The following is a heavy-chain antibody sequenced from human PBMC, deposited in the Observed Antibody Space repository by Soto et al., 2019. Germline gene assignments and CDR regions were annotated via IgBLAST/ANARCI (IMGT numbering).Heavy chain of an antibody. V-gene: IGHV2-5*02. J-gene: IGHJ5*02. Sequence: QITLKESGPTLVKPTQTLTLTCTFSGFSLSTSGVGVGWIRQPPGKALEWLAIIYWDDDKSYNPSLKSRLTITKDTFKNQVVLIMTNMDPVDTATYYCVPRQSLQWPFDPWGQGTLVTVSS. CDR2: IYWDDDK. D-gene: IGHD3-10*01. CDR3: VPRQSLQWPFDP. CDR1: GFSLSTSGVG.